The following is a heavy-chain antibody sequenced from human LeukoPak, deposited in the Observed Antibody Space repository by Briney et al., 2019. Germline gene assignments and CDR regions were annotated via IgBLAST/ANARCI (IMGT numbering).Heavy chain of an antibody. D-gene: IGHD1-26*01. J-gene: IGHJ4*02. Sequence: ASVKVSCKASGGTFSSFAINWVRQAPGQGLEVMGGIIPIFGTPNYEQKFQGRLTITADESTSTAYMELSSLRSEDTAVYYCAGGSVVGATYFDCWGQGTLVTVSS. V-gene: IGHV1-69*01. CDR1: GGTFSSFA. CDR2: IIPIFGTP. CDR3: AGGSVVGATYFDC.